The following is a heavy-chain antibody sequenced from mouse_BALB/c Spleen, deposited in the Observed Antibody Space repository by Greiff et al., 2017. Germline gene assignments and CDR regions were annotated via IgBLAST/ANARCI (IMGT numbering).Heavy chain of an antibody. V-gene: IGHV10-1*02. CDR2: IRSKSNNYAT. J-gene: IGHJ1*01. CDR1: GFTFNTYA. Sequence: EVMLVESGGGLVQPKGSLKLSCAASGFTFNTYAMNWVRQAPGKGLEWVARIRSKSNNYATYYADSVKDRFTISRDDSQSMLYLQMNNLKTEDTAMYYCVSRYFDVWGAGTTVTVSS. CDR3: VSRYFDV.